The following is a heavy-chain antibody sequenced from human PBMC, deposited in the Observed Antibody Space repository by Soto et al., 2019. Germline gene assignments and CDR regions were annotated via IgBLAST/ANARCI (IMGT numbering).Heavy chain of an antibody. CDR3: AREGVGATNAVY. J-gene: IGHJ4*02. CDR2: IIPIFGTA. D-gene: IGHD1-26*01. CDR1: GGTFSSYA. V-gene: IGHV1-69*13. Sequence: ASVKVSCKASGGTFSSYAISWVRQAPGQGLEWMGGIIPIFGTANYAQKFQGRVTITADESTSTAYMELSSLRSEDTAVYYCAREGVGATNAVYWGQGTLVTVSS.